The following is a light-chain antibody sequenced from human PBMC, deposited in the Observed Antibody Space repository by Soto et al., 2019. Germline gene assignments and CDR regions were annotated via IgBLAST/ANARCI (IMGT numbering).Light chain of an antibody. CDR1: QRITTY. CDR2: TSG. V-gene: IGKV1-39*01. CDR3: QQTYSTPYT. J-gene: IGKJ2*01. Sequence: IHMTQSPSSLSASVGDRITVTCRASQRITTYVNWYQLKPGEAPKLLISTSGTLQRGVPSRFSGSGSGTDFTLTITGLQPADFATYFCQQTYSTPYTFGQVTKLEIK.